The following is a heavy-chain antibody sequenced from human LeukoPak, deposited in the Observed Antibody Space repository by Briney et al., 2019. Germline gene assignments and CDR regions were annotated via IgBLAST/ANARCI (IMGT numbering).Heavy chain of an antibody. J-gene: IGHJ5*02. CDR2: IYYSGST. CDR1: GGSISSSSYY. D-gene: IGHD3-9*01. V-gene: IGHV4-61*05. CDR3: ARANTIFSP. Sequence: PSETLSLTCTVSGGSISSSSYYWGWIRQPPGKGLEWIGYIYYSGSTNYNPSLKSRVTISVDTSKNQFSLKLSSVTAADTAVYYCARANTIFSPWGQGTLVTVSS.